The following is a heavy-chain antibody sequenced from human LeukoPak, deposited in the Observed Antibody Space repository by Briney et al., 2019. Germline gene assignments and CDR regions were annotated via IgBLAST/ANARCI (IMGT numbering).Heavy chain of an antibody. D-gene: IGHD5-18*01. CDR3: ARDRRIQLWLGQRGYFDY. V-gene: IGHV3-21*01. CDR1: GFTFSSYS. Sequence: GGSLRLSCAASGFTFSSYSMNWVRQAPGKGLEWVSSISSSSYIYYADSVKGRFTISRDNAKNSPYLQMNSLRAEDTAVYYCARDRRIQLWLGQRGYFDYWGQGTLVTVSS. J-gene: IGHJ4*02. CDR2: ISSSSYI.